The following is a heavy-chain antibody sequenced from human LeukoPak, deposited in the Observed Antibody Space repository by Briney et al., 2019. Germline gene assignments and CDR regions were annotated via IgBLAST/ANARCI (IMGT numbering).Heavy chain of an antibody. CDR3: ARARPGYSSGWYGYYFDY. D-gene: IGHD6-19*01. V-gene: IGHV4-59*01. CDR1: GASISSYY. CDR2: IYYSGST. Sequence: SETLSLTCTVSGASISSYYWSWIRQPPGKGLEWIGYIYYSGSTNYNPSLKSRVTISVDTSKNQFSLKLSSVTAADTAVYYCARARPGYSSGWYGYYFDYWGQGTLVTVSS. J-gene: IGHJ4*02.